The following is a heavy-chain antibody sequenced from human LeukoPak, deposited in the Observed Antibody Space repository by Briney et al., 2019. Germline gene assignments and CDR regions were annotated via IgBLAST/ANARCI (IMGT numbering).Heavy chain of an antibody. J-gene: IGHJ4*02. V-gene: IGHV1-46*01. CDR1: GYFFTSYY. CDR2: INPSGGST. CDR3: AKVGGYNWNDPFDY. Sequence: ASVKVSCKASGYFFTSYYIHWVRQAPGQGLEWMGIINPSGGSTSDAQKFQGRVTMTRNTSISTAYMELSSLRSEDTAVYYCAKVGGYNWNDPFDYWGQGTLVTVSS. D-gene: IGHD1-1*01.